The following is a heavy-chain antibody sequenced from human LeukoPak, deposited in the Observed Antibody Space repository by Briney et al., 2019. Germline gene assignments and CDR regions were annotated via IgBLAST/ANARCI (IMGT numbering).Heavy chain of an antibody. D-gene: IGHD2-21*02. Sequence: PLETLSLTCTVSGGSISSYYWGWIRQPAGKGLEWIGRIYTSGSTNYNPSLKSRVTMSVDTSKNQFSLKLSSVTAADTAVYYCARGPIAYCGGDCYKDAFDIWGQGTMVTVSS. CDR2: IYTSGST. CDR1: GGSISSYY. J-gene: IGHJ3*02. V-gene: IGHV4-4*07. CDR3: ARGPIAYCGGDCYKDAFDI.